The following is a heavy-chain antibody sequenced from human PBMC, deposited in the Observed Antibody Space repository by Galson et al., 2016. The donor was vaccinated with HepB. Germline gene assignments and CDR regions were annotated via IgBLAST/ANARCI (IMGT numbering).Heavy chain of an antibody. J-gene: IGHJ4*02. CDR2: IDPSDSYT. D-gene: IGHD5-24*01. CDR3: ARLLDGYSSDDY. V-gene: IGHV5-10-1*01. CDR1: GYSFTSYW. Sequence: QSGAEVKKPGESLRISCKASGYSFTSYWISWVRQMPGKGLEWMGRIDPSDSYTNYSPSFHGHVTVSIDKSINTAYLQWSSLKASDTAMYYCARLLDGYSSDDYWGQGTLVTVSS.